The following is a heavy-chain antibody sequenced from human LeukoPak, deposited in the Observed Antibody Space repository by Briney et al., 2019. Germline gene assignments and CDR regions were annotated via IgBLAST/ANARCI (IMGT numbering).Heavy chain of an antibody. CDR3: ARDSPTFYYYDSSGYIDAFDI. Sequence: GGSLRPSCAASGFTVSSNYMSWVRQAPGKGLEWVSVIYSGGSTYYADSVKGRFTISRDNSKNTLYLQMNSLRAEDTAVYYCARDSPTFYYYDSSGYIDAFDIWGQGTMVTVSS. V-gene: IGHV3-53*01. D-gene: IGHD3-22*01. J-gene: IGHJ3*02. CDR2: IYSGGST. CDR1: GFTVSSNY.